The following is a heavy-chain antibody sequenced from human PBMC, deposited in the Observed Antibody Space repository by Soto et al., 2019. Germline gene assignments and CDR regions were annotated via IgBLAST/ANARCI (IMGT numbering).Heavy chain of an antibody. CDR2: ISAYNGNT. Sequence: ASVKVSCKASGYTFTSYGISWVRQAPGQGLERMGWISAYNGNTNYAQKLQGRVTMTTDTSTSTAYMELRSLSSDDTAVYYCARSSGTRYDFWSGYSYMGTFFDYWG. J-gene: IGHJ4*01. D-gene: IGHD3-3*01. CDR3: ARSSGTRYDFWSGYSYMGTFFDY. V-gene: IGHV1-18*04. CDR1: GYTFTSYG.